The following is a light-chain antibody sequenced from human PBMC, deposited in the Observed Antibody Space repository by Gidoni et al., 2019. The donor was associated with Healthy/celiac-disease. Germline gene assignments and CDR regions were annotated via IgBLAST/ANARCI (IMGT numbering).Light chain of an antibody. CDR3: MQALQTPRT. Sequence: DIVRTQSPLSLPVTPGEPASISCRSSQSLLHSNGYNYLDWYLQKPGQSPQLLIYLGSNRASGVPDRFSGSGSGTDFTLKISRVEAEDVGVYYCMQALQTPRTFXXXTKVEIK. CDR1: QSLLHSNGYNY. V-gene: IGKV2-28*01. J-gene: IGKJ1*01. CDR2: LGS.